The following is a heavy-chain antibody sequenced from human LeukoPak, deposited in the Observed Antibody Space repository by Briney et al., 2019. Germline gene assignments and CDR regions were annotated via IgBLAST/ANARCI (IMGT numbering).Heavy chain of an antibody. J-gene: IGHJ4*02. D-gene: IGHD4-17*01. CDR1: GGTFSSYA. Sequence: ASVKVSCKASGGTFSSYAISWVRQAPGQGLKWMGWISAYNGNTNYAQNLQGRVTVTTDTSTSTAYMELRSLRSDDTAVYYCARSKGGGYGDHYLSPNWGQGTLVTVSS. CDR3: ARSKGGGYGDHYLSPN. V-gene: IGHV1-18*01. CDR2: ISAYNGNT.